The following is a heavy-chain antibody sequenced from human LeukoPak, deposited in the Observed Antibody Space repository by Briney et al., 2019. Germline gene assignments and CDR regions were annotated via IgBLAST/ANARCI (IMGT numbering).Heavy chain of an antibody. CDR1: GFTFSSYS. CDR2: ISSSSSYI. J-gene: IGHJ4*02. V-gene: IGHV3-21*01. D-gene: IGHD5-12*01. Sequence: PGGSLRLSCAASGFTFSSYSMNWVRQAPGKGLEWVSSISSSSSYIYYADSVKGRFTISSDNAKNSLYLQMNSLRAEDTAVYYCARDLSGYDPTYYFDYWGQGTLVTVSS. CDR3: ARDLSGYDPTYYFDY.